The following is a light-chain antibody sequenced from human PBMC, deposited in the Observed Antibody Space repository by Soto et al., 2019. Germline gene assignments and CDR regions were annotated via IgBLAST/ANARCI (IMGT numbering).Light chain of an antibody. CDR2: EVT. CDR3: SSYTSSSAPHVV. Sequence: QSVLTQPASVSGSPGQSITSSCTGTSSDVGGYYYVSWYQHHPGKAPKLMIYEVTNRPSGVSYRFSGSKSGNTASLIISGLQAEDEADYYCSSYTSSSAPHVVFGGGTKLTVL. V-gene: IGLV2-14*01. J-gene: IGLJ2*01. CDR1: SSDVGGYYY.